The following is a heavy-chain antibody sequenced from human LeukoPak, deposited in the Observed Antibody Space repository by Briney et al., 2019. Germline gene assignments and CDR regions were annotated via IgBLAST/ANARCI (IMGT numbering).Heavy chain of an antibody. V-gene: IGHV4-39*07. Sequence: SQSLSPTWTVASGYMITSGHYWGWLRHPPGKGLEGIASIYYTGVTRSNPFFRTRISRSVETAKHKFCLTLTDLTAAAAATYYCARERSSSGGHSWFDLWGQGTLVTVSS. CDR2: IYYTGVT. J-gene: IGHJ5*02. D-gene: IGHD4-23*01. CDR1: SGYMITSGHY. CDR3: ARERSSSGGHSWFDL.